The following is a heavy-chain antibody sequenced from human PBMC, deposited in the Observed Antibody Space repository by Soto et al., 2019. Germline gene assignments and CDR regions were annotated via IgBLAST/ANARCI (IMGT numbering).Heavy chain of an antibody. CDR2: LSGSSLNT. J-gene: IGHJ6*02. Sequence: EVRLLESGGGLVQPGGSLRLYCEASGFTFGNYAMTWVRQGPGRGLEWVSALSGSSLNTYYADSVKGRFTISRDNSKNTMYLEMNSLRGDDTAVYYCTTQFFLSSRKPPEDVWGQGTPVAVSS. V-gene: IGHV3-23*01. CDR3: TTQFFLSSRKPPEDV. CDR1: GFTFGNYA.